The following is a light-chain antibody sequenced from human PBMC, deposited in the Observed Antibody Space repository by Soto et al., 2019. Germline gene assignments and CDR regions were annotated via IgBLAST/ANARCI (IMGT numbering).Light chain of an antibody. CDR3: QQRSNWPPALT. CDR1: QSVSSY. CDR2: DAS. J-gene: IGKJ5*01. Sequence: VLTQSPAPLSLSPGERSTLSCRASQSVSSYLAWYQQKPGQAPRLLVYDASNRATGIPARFSGSGSGTDFTLTISSLEPEDFAVYYCQQRSNWPPALTFGQGTRLEIK. V-gene: IGKV3-11*01.